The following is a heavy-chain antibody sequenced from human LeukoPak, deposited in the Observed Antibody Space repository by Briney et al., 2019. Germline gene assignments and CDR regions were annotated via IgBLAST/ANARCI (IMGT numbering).Heavy chain of an antibody. CDR3: ARGQISGSYSVDY. CDR2: IYYSGST. J-gene: IGHJ4*02. D-gene: IGHD1-26*01. V-gene: IGHV4-30-4*08. Sequence: PSQTLSLTCTVSGGSISSGDYYWSWIRQPPGKGLEWIGYIYYSGSTYYNPSLKSRVTISVDTSKNQFSLKLSSVTAADTAVYYCARGQISGSYSVDYWGQGTLVTVSS. CDR1: GGSISSGDYY.